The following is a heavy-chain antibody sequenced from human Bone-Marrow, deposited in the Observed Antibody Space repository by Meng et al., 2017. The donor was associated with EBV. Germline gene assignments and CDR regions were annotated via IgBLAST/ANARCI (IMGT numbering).Heavy chain of an antibody. V-gene: IGHV1-2*02. Sequence: QGQLGRSGAEVKKPGASLKVSCKASGYTFTGYYIHWVRQAPGQGLEWVGWINPNSGGTNYAEKFQGRVTMTRDTSITTAFMELSSLKSDDTAVYYCAMGLATDFDYWGQGTLVTVSS. J-gene: IGHJ4*02. CDR2: INPNSGGT. CDR1: GYTFTGYY. CDR3: AMGLATDFDY. D-gene: IGHD5-12*01.